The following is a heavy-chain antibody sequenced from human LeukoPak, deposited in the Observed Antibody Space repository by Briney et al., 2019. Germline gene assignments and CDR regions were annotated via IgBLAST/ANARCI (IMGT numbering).Heavy chain of an antibody. CDR2: INHSGSS. Sequence: SETLSLTCAVYGGSFSAYYWTWIRQHPGKGLEWIGEINHSGSSNYNSSLRSRVTISVDTSYKQFSLRLSSVTAADTAVYYCAPRGDIEHSYVYGKWFDPWGQGTRVTVSS. V-gene: IGHV4-34*01. J-gene: IGHJ5*02. CDR3: APRGDIEHSYVYGKWFDP. D-gene: IGHD5-18*01. CDR1: GGSFSAYY.